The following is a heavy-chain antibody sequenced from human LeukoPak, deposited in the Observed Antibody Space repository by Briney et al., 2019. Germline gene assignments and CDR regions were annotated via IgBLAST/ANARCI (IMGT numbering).Heavy chain of an antibody. D-gene: IGHD3-10*01. V-gene: IGHV4-59*01. Sequence: PSETLSLTCTVSGGSISSYYWSWIRQPPGKGLEWIGYIYYSGSTNYNPSLKSRVTISVDTSKNQFSLKLSSVTAADTAVYYCARSGVGDAFDIWGQGTMVTVSS. CDR3: ARSGVGDAFDI. CDR2: IYYSGST. J-gene: IGHJ3*02. CDR1: GGSISSYY.